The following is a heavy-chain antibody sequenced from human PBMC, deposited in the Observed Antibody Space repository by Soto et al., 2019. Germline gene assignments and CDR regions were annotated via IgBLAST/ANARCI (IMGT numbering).Heavy chain of an antibody. Sequence: VQLVESGGGLVQPGGSLRLSCAASGFTFSSYNMNWVRQAPGKGLEWVSYISSSSNTIYYADSVKGRFTISRDNAKNSLYLQMNSLSAEDTAVYYCARGWSMVTSDYWGQGTLVTVSS. V-gene: IGHV3-48*01. CDR1: GFTFSSYN. D-gene: IGHD2-21*02. CDR2: ISSSSNTI. CDR3: ARGWSMVTSDY. J-gene: IGHJ4*02.